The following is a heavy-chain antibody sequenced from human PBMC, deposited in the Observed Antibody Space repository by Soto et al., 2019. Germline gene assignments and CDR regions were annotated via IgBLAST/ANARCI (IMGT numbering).Heavy chain of an antibody. CDR2: IKSKTDGGTT. CDR1: GFTFSNAW. Sequence: GGSLRLSCAASGFTFSNAWMSWVRQAPGKGLEWVGRIKSKTDGGTTDYAAPVKGRFTISRDDSKNTLYLQMNSLKTEDTAVYYCTTYSGYDYVFDYWGQGTLVTVSS. V-gene: IGHV3-15*01. D-gene: IGHD5-12*01. J-gene: IGHJ4*02. CDR3: TTYSGYDYVFDY.